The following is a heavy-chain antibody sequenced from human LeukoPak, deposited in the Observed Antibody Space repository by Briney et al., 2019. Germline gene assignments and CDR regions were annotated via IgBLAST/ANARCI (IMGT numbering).Heavy chain of an antibody. Sequence: PGGSLRLSCVASGFTFTPYTMNWVRQAPGKGLEWVSYIGNGGHIIYYADSVKGRFTISRDDAKNSLYLQLNSLRPEDTAIYYCARDLFRQALDSWGQGTLVTVSS. CDR3: ARDLFRQALDS. CDR2: IGNGGHII. V-gene: IGHV3-48*01. CDR1: GFTFTPYT. J-gene: IGHJ4*02.